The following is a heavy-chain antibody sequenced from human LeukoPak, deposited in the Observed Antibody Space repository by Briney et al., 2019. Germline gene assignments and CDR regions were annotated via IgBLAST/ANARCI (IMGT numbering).Heavy chain of an antibody. CDR1: GYTFTSYD. Sequence: ASVKVSCKASGYTFTSYDINWVRQATGQGLEWMGWMNPNSGNTGYAQKFQGRVTMTRNTSISTAYMELSSLRSEDTAVYYCARSPSGYTPYQHYDMDVWGQGTTVTVSS. V-gene: IGHV1-8*01. J-gene: IGHJ6*02. CDR3: ARSPSGYTPYQHYDMDV. CDR2: MNPNSGNT. D-gene: IGHD3-22*01.